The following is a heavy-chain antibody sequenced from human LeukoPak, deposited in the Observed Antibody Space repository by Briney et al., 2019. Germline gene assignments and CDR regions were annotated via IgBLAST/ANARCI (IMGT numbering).Heavy chain of an antibody. CDR3: ARGGIAYCGGDCYSPFDY. J-gene: IGHJ4*02. V-gene: IGHV4-59*12. CDR2: IYYSGST. D-gene: IGHD2-21*02. CDR1: GGSISSYY. Sequence: PSETLSLTCTVSGGSISSYYWSWIRQPPGKGLEWIGYIYYSGSTYYNPSLKSRVTISVDTSKNQFSLKLSSVTAADTAVYYCARGGIAYCGGDCYSPFDYWGQGTLVTVSS.